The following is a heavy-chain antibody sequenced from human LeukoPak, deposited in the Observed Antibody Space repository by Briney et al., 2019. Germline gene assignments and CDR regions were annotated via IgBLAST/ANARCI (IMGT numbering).Heavy chain of an antibody. J-gene: IGHJ5*02. CDR2: ISWTSGSI. V-gene: IGHV3-9*01. D-gene: IGHD6-13*01. Sequence: PGRSLRLSWAASGFTFDDYAMHWVRQAPGKGLEGVSGISWTSGSIGYADSVKGRFTISRDNAKNSLYLQMNSLRAEDTALYYCAKGAYSSSWYWFDPWGQGTLVTVSS. CDR3: AKGAYSSSWYWFDP. CDR1: GFTFDDYA.